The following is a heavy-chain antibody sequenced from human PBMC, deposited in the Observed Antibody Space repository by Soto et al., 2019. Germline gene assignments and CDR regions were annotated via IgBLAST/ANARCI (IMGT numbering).Heavy chain of an antibody. CDR2: INQDGSDK. Sequence: GGSLRLSCAASGFTFSGYWMSWVRQAPGKGLEWVGNINQDGSDKYYVDSVKGRFTISRDNAKKSLYLQMNSLRAEDTAVYYCARGPRKVLDYWGQGTLVTVSS. V-gene: IGHV3-7*05. CDR3: ARGPRKVLDY. J-gene: IGHJ4*02. D-gene: IGHD2-2*01. CDR1: GFTFSGYW.